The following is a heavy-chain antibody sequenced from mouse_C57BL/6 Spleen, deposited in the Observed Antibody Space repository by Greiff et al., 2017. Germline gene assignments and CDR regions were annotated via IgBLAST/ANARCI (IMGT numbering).Heavy chain of an antibody. V-gene: IGHV1-81*01. CDR1: GYTFTSYG. J-gene: IGHJ2*01. CDR3: ARQDPLYYDYDGDYFDY. Sequence: VQRVESGAELARPGASVKLSCKASGYTFTSYGISWVKQRTGQGLEWIGEIYPRSGNTYYNEKFKGKATLTADKSSSTAYMELRSLTSEDSAVYFCARQDPLYYDYDGDYFDYWGQGTTLTVSS. D-gene: IGHD2-4*01. CDR2: IYPRSGNT.